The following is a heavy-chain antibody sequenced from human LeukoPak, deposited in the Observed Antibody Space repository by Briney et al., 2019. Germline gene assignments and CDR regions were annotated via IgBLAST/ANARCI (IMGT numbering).Heavy chain of an antibody. D-gene: IGHD6-13*01. CDR1: GFTFSGYA. CDR3: AGGFGKAAANVFGGYTMDV. J-gene: IGHJ6*02. Sequence: PGRSLRLSCAASGFTFSGYAMHWVRQAPGKGLEWVSLIYTGGSTYYADSVRGRFTISRDNSKNTLYLQMNSLRPEDTAVYYCAGGFGKAAANVFGGYTMDVWGQGTTVTVSS. V-gene: IGHV3-66*02. CDR2: IYTGGST.